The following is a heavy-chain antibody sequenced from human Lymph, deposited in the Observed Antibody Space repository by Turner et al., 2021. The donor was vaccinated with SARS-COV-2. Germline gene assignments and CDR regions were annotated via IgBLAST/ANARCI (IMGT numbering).Heavy chain of an antibody. V-gene: IGHV3-33*01. Sequence: VQLLASGGGVVQPGRSLSLSCAASGFTFSSYGMHWVRQAPGKGLEWGAFIWDDGSNTYYADSAKGRFTISRDNSKNTLYLQMNSLRAEDTAVYYCARGSAGGDVWGQGTTVTVSS. D-gene: IGHD6-13*01. J-gene: IGHJ6*02. CDR2: IWDDGSNT. CDR1: GFTFSSYG. CDR3: ARGSAGGDV.